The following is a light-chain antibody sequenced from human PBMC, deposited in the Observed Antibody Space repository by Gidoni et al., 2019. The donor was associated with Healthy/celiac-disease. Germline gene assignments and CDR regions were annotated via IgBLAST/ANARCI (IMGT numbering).Light chain of an antibody. J-gene: IGKJ3*01. CDR3: QQYNSYL. Sequence: DIQMTQSPSTLSASVGDRVTITCRASQSISSWLAWYQQKPGKAPKLLIYDASSLESGVPSRFSDSGSGTEFTLTISSLQPDDFATYYCQQYNSYLFGPGTKVDIK. V-gene: IGKV1-5*01. CDR1: QSISSW. CDR2: DAS.